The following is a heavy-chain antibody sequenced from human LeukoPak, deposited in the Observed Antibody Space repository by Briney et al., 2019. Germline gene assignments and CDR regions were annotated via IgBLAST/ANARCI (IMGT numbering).Heavy chain of an antibody. CDR3: ARGGGAFNI. J-gene: IGHJ3*02. CDR1: GFSISTGYY. D-gene: IGHD3-16*01. CDR2: MYTSGST. V-gene: IGHV4-38-2*02. Sequence: PSETLSLTCTVSGFSISTGYYWGWIRQPPGKGLEWIGRMYTSGSTNYNPSLKSRVTISVDTSKNQFSLKLSSVTAADTAVYYCARGGGAFNIWGQGTMVTVSS.